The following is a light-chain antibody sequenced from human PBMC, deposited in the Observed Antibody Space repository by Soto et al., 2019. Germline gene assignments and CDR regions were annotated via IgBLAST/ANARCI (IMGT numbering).Light chain of an antibody. Sequence: EKVMTQSPATLSVSPGERATLSCRASQTINNNLAWYQQKPGQAPRLLIYGASTRATGIPARFSGSGSGTDSTPTINSLQSEDFAVYYCQQYSNWPYTFGQGTKLEIK. V-gene: IGKV3-15*01. J-gene: IGKJ2*01. CDR3: QQYSNWPYT. CDR2: GAS. CDR1: QTINNN.